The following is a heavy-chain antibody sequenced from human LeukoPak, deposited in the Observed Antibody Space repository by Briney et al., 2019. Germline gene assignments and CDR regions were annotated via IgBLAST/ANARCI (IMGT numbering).Heavy chain of an antibody. CDR3: AKRGGTIISYYYYAMDV. CDR2: ISGSGDST. CDR1: GFTFTNHA. V-gene: IGHV3-23*01. J-gene: IGHJ6*02. D-gene: IGHD1-1*01. Sequence: PGGSLRLSCAASGFTFTNHAMSWVRQAPGKGLEWVSTISGSGDSTYYADSVKGRFTISRDNSKNTLYMQMNSLRAEDTAVYSCAKRGGTIISYYYYAMDVWGQGTTATVSS.